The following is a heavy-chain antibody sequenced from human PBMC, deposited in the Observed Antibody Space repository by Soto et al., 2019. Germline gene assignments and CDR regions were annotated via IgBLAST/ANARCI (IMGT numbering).Heavy chain of an antibody. J-gene: IGHJ4*02. Sequence: QVQLQQWGAGLLKPSETLSLTCAVYGGSFSGYYWSWIRQPPGKGLEWIGEINHSGSTNYNPSLKSRVTISVDTPKNQFSLKLSSVTAADTAVYYCARGPSEYYFDYWGQGTLVTVSS. V-gene: IGHV4-34*01. CDR2: INHSGST. CDR3: ARGPSEYYFDY. D-gene: IGHD3-10*01. CDR1: GGSFSGYY.